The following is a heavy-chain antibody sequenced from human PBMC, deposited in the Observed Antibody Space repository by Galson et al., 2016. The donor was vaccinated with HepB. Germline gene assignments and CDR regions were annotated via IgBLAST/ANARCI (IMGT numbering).Heavy chain of an antibody. V-gene: IGHV3-48*03. D-gene: IGHD3-9*01. CDR1: GFIFSDCE. J-gene: IGHJ4*02. Sequence: SLRLSCAASGFIFSDCEMNWVRQAPGKGLEWVSYISSSGSPIYYAGSVKGRFTVSRDNAENSLYLQMSSLRAEDTAVYYCVRAVYDILTGHSLDFWGQGTPVTVSS. CDR2: ISSSGSPI. CDR3: VRAVYDILTGHSLDF.